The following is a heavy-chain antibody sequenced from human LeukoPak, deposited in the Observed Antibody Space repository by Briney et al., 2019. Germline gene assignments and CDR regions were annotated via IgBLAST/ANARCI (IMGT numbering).Heavy chain of an antibody. D-gene: IGHD6-13*01. CDR1: GYTFTTYA. V-gene: IGHV7-4-1*02. Sequence: EASVKVSCKASGYTFTTYAMNWVRQAPGQGLEWMGWINTNTGNPTYAQGFTGRFVFSLDTSVSTAYLQISSLKAEDTAVYYCARERYSSSWYGGLVDYWGQGTLVTVSS. CDR2: INTNTGNP. CDR3: ARERYSSSWYGGLVDY. J-gene: IGHJ4*02.